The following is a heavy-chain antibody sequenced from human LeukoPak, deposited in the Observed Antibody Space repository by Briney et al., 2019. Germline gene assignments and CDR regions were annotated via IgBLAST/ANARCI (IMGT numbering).Heavy chain of an antibody. V-gene: IGHV3-74*01. CDR3: VQEGIAVPHLTRGYFNL. CDR2: INSDGSST. D-gene: IGHD6-19*01. J-gene: IGHJ2*01. Sequence: GGSLRLSCAASGFPFSRYWIHWVRQAPGKGLMWVSRINSDGSSTTYADSVKGRFTISRDNSNNALYLQMNSLRAEDTAVYYCVQEGIAVPHLTRGYFNLWGRGTLVTVSS. CDR1: GFPFSRYW.